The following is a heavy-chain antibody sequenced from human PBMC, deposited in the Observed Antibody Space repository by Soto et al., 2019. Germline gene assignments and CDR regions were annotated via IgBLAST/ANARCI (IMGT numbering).Heavy chain of an antibody. V-gene: IGHV3-48*02. D-gene: IGHD2-21*02. CDR2: ISSDSRYI. CDR3: AKGVCGGDCYSYYGMDV. CDR1: GFTLSNYA. J-gene: IGHJ6*02. Sequence: PGGSLRLSCAASGFTLSNYAVNWVRQAPGKGLEWVSYISSDSRYIYHGDSVKGRFTISRDNARNSVYLQMNSLRDEDTAVYYCAKGVCGGDCYSYYGMDVWGQGTTVTVSS.